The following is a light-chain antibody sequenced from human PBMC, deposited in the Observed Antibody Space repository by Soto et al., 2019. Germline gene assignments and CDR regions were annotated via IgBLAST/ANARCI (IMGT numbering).Light chain of an antibody. CDR1: QSIGSW. CDR2: KAS. J-gene: IGKJ1*01. CDR3: QQYSTYSRT. V-gene: IGKV1-5*03. Sequence: DIQMTQSPSTLSGSVGDRVTITCRASQSIGSWLAWYQHKPGKAPKLLIYKASSLESGVPLMFSGSGSGTEFTLTISSLQRDDFATYYCQQYSTYSRTFGQGTKV.